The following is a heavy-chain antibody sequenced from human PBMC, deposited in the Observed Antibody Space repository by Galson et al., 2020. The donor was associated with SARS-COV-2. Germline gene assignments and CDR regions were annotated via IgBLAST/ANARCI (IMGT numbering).Heavy chain of an antibody. CDR3: ARDACYYYDSSGYEGSVYFDY. J-gene: IGHJ4*02. Sequence: GESLKISCAASGFTFSSYGMHWVRQAPGKGLEWVAVISYDGSNKYYADSVKGRFTISRDNSKNTLYLQMNSLRAEDTAVYYCARDACYYYDSSGYEGSVYFDYWGQGTLVTVSS. D-gene: IGHD3-22*01. CDR2: ISYDGSNK. V-gene: IGHV3-30*03. CDR1: GFTFSSYG.